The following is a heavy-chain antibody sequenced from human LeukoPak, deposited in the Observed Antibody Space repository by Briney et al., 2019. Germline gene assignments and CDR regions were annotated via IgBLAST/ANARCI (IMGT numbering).Heavy chain of an antibody. CDR2: INHSGST. D-gene: IGHD3-22*01. CDR3: ARGRGPYYYDSSGFDY. V-gene: IGHV4-34*01. J-gene: IGHJ4*02. CDR1: GGSFSGYY. Sequence: PSETLSLTCAVYGGSFSGYYWSWIRQPPGKGLEWIGEINHSGSTNYNPSLKSRVTISVDTSKNQFSLKLSSVTAADTAVYYCARGRGPYYYDSSGFDYWGQGTLVTVSS.